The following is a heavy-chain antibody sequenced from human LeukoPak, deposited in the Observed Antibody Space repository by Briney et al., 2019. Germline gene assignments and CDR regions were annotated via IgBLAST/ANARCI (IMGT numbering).Heavy chain of an antibody. D-gene: IGHD3-22*01. V-gene: IGHV3-53*01. J-gene: IGHJ4*02. CDR2: IYSGGST. CDR3: AKEYYYDSSGYYPD. Sequence: GGSLRPSCAASGFTVSSNYMSWVRQAPGKGLEWVSVIYSGGSTYYADSVKGRFTISRDNSKNTLYLQMNSLRAEDTAVYYCAKEYYYDSSGYYPDWGQGTLVTVSS. CDR1: GFTVSSNY.